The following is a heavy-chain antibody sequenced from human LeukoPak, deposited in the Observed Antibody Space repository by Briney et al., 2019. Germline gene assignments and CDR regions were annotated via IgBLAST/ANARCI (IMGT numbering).Heavy chain of an antibody. D-gene: IGHD2-8*02. CDR3: ARVRWCCASDI. CDR1: EFTVSSNY. V-gene: IGHV3-53*01. J-gene: IGHJ3*02. CDR2: VYDGGTT. Sequence: GGSLRLSCAASEFTVSSNYMSWVRQAPGRGLEWVSVVYDGGTTYYADSVKGRFTISRDNSKNTLYLQMNSLRANDTAVYYCARVRWCCASDIWGHGTMVTVSS.